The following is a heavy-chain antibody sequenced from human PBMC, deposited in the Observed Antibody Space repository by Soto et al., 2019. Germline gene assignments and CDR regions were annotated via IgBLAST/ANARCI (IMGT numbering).Heavy chain of an antibody. D-gene: IGHD3-10*01. V-gene: IGHV3-20*04. J-gene: IGHJ4*02. CDR1: GFNVDDYG. Sequence: EVQLMESGGGVVRPGGSLRLSCTMSGFNVDDYGMSWVRHVPGKGLEWVSGIYWKGGNRHYADSVKGRFTITRDNAKNSLYLLLDSLRAEDTALYYCVRSGDYRSGSYWDFFDYWGQVTQVTVSS. CDR3: VRSGDYRSGSYWDFFDY. CDR2: IYWKGGNR.